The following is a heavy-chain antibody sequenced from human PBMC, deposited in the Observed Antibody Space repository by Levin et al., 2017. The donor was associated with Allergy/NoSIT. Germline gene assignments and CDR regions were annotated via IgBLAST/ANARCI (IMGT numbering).Heavy chain of an antibody. V-gene: IGHV5-51*01. Sequence: VSCKASRYSFTNYWIAWVRQMPGKGLEWMGIIYLGDSDPNHSFACYFPFPISADKSLSTAYLQWSSLKASDSAIYYGARRIRANTPYYFDDWGQGTLVTVSS. D-gene: IGHD2-15*01. J-gene: IGHJ4*02. CDR2: IYLGDSDP. CDR3: ARRIRANTPYYFDD. CDR1: RYSFTNYW.